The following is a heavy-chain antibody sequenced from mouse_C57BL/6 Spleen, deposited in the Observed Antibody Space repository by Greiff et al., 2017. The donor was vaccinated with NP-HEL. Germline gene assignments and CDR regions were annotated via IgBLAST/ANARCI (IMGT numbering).Heavy chain of an antibody. J-gene: IGHJ4*01. Sequence: VQLQQSGAELVKPGASVKISCKASGYAFSSYWMNWVKQRPGKGLEWIGQIYPGDGDTNYNGKFKGKATLTADKSSSTAYMQLSSLTSEDSAVYFCARDYSNYPYYAMDYWGQGTSVTVSS. CDR3: ARDYSNYPYYAMDY. CDR2: IYPGDGDT. V-gene: IGHV1-80*01. CDR1: GYAFSSYW. D-gene: IGHD2-5*01.